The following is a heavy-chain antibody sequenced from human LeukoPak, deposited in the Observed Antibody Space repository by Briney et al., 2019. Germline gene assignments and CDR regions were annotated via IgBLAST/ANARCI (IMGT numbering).Heavy chain of an antibody. V-gene: IGHV3-30*18. J-gene: IGHJ4*02. Sequence: GGSLRLSCAASGFSFSNYGMQWVRQARGRGLEWVAAISYDGTNKYYTDSVKGRFTISRDNSKNTLYLQMDSLRAQDTAVYYCAKGETTVFYWGQRTQLTASS. D-gene: IGHD4-11*01. CDR3: AKGETTVFY. CDR2: ISYDGTNK. CDR1: GFSFSNYG.